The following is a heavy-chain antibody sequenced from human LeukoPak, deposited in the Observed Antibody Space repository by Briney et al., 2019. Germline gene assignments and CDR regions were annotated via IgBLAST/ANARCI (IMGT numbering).Heavy chain of an antibody. CDR2: LSYSGST. Sequence: PSGTLSLTCAVSGGSISSSNWWSWIRQPPGKGLEWIGYLSYSGSTNYNPSLKSRVSISVDTSKNQFSLKLSSVTAADTAVYYCARYPHCSSTDCYVTWGQGTLVIVPA. D-gene: IGHD2-2*01. CDR3: ARYPHCSSTDCYVT. CDR1: GGSISSSNW. J-gene: IGHJ4*02. V-gene: IGHV4-61*01.